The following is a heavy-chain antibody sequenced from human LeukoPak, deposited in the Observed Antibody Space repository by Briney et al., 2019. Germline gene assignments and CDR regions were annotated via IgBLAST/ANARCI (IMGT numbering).Heavy chain of an antibody. CDR2: IRHDGSDK. CDR1: GFIFNDFG. V-gene: IGHV3-30*02. CDR3: VKDQPVAHY. D-gene: IGHD6-19*01. J-gene: IGHJ4*02. Sequence: GGSLRLSCAASGFIFNDFGMHWVRQAPGKGLEWVTFIRHDGSDKFYIDSVKGRFTISRDMSKNTLYLQMTSLRPEDTAVYYCVKDQPVAHYWGPGTLVTVSS.